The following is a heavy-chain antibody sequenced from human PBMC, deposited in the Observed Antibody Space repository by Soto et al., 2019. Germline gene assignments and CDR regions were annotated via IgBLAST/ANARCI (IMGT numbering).Heavy chain of an antibody. CDR3: ASRPPRANWLGVFDY. D-gene: IGHD5-12*01. J-gene: IGHJ4*02. CDR1: GGSISSYY. Sequence: SETLSLTCTVSGGSISSYYWSWIRQPPGKGLEWIGYIYYSGSTNYNPSLKSRVTISVDTSKNQFSLRVTSVTTADTAVYYCASRPPRANWLGVFDYWSQGKLVTVSS. CDR2: IYYSGST. V-gene: IGHV4-59*01.